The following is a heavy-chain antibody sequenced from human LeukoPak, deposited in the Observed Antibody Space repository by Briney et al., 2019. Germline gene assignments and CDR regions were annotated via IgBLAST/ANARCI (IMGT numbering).Heavy chain of an antibody. V-gene: IGHV4-34*01. CDR2: INHSGST. CDR3: ARGDYSKLDY. J-gene: IGHJ4*02. Sequence: SETLSLTCAVYGGSFSGYYWSWIRQPPGKGLEWIGEINHSGSTNYNPSHKSRVTISVDTSKNQLSLKLSSVTDADTAVYYCARGDYSKLDYWGQGTLVTVSS. CDR1: GGSFSGYY. D-gene: IGHD4-11*01.